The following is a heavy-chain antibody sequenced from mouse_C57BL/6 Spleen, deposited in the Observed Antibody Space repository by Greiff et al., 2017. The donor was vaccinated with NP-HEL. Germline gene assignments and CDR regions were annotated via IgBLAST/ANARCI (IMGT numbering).Heavy chain of an antibody. J-gene: IGHJ4*01. CDR3: TTWPGTSYAMEY. CDR2: IDPENGDT. Sequence: EVQLQQSGAELVRPGASVKLSCTASGFNIKDDYMHWVKQRPEQGLEWIGWIDPENGDTEYASKFQGKATITADTSSNTAYLQLSSLTSEDTAVYYCTTWPGTSYAMEYWGQGTSVTVSS. V-gene: IGHV14-4*01. CDR1: GFNIKDDY. D-gene: IGHD4-1*01.